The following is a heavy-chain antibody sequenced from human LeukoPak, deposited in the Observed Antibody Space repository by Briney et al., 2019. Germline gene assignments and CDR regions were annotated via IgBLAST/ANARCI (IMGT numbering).Heavy chain of an antibody. Sequence: PSETLSLTCTVSGGSLSSSSYYWGWIRQPPGKGLEWIGSIYYSGSTYYNPSLKSRVTISVDTSNNQFSLKLSSVTAADTAVYYCARHQAELGSGGDCYYFDCWGQGTLVTVSS. J-gene: IGHJ4*02. CDR1: GGSLSSSSYY. D-gene: IGHD2-21*01. CDR3: ARHQAELGSGGDCYYFDC. V-gene: IGHV4-39*01. CDR2: IYYSGST.